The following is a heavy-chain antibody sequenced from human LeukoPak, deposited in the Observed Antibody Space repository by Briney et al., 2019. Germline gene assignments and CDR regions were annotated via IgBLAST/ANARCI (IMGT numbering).Heavy chain of an antibody. V-gene: IGHV4-39*01. CDR1: GGSISCGRYY. D-gene: IGHD2-21*02. J-gene: IGHJ4*02. Sequence: SETLSLTYAVSGGSISCGRYYWGWIRQPPGKGLEWIGTIFYVGTTYYNPSLKSRVTIAVDTSKNQFSLKVTCVTAADPAFYYCARHSVTAMRLGFDSWGQGTLVTVPS. CDR2: IFYVGTT. CDR3: ARHSVTAMRLGFDS.